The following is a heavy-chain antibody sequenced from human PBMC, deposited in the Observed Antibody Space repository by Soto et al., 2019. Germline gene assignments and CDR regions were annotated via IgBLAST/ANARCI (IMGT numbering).Heavy chain of an antibody. CDR3: AKDHFKGNGIYDGFDV. J-gene: IGHJ3*01. V-gene: IGHV3-23*01. CDR2: IAGVDI. D-gene: IGHD1-20*01. Sequence: GRSLRLSCAGNGLTMSTYAMSWVRQAPGKGLEWVSTIAGVDIFYADSVQGRFTISIDNSKNLLFLQMNSLTADDTATYYCAKDHFKGNGIYDGFDVWGQGTTVTVSS. CDR1: GLTMSTYA.